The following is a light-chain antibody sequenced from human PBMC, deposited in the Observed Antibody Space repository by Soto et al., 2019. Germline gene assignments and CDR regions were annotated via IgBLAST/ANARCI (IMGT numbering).Light chain of an antibody. J-gene: IGLJ2*01. CDR1: SSDVGGYNY. Sequence: QSVLTQPASVSGSPGQSITISCTGTSSDVGGYNYVSWYQQYPGKAPKLVISDVSNRPTGASNRVSGSKSGNTASLTISGLQAEDEAEYFCSSYRDSSTLVFGGGTKLTVL. CDR2: DVS. CDR3: SSYRDSSTLV. V-gene: IGLV2-14*01.